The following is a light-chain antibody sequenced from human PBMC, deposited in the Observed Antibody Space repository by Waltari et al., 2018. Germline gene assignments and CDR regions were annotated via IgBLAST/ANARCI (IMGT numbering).Light chain of an antibody. Sequence: DIQITQSPSSLSASVGDKVTITCRASQDISMWLAWYQQQPEKAPELLLYTAASLRSGVSSRFSGSVSGTDYTLTIDNLQPEDFGTYFCQQGYAAPYTFGQGTTVEV. CDR1: QDISMW. CDR3: QQGYAAPYT. CDR2: TAA. V-gene: IGKV1-12*01. J-gene: IGKJ2*01.